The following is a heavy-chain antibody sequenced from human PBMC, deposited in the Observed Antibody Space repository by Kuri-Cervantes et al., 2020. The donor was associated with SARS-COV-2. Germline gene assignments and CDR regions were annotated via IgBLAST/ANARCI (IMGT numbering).Heavy chain of an antibody. CDR1: GGSFQNYY. Sequence: SQTLSLTCAVYGGSFQNYYWSWIRQPPGKGLEWIGDINHSGGTNFNPSLKSRVSISADSSKNQFSLKVRSVTAADTAVYFCARGLVEVLPSPMLGLGPYYYSYHIDVWGQGAAVTVSS. CDR3: ARGLVEVLPSPMLGLGPYYYSYHIDV. V-gene: IGHV4-34*01. D-gene: IGHD3-16*01. CDR2: INHSGGT. J-gene: IGHJ6*02.